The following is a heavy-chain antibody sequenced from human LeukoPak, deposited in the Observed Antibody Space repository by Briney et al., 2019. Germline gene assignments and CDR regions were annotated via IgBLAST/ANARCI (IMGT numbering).Heavy chain of an antibody. CDR2: TSFDENVK. Sequence: GGSLRLSCAASGFAFSSYSMHWVRQAPGKGLEWVAITSFDENVKYYAASVKGRFTISRDNSRNTLYLQMNSLRAADTAVYYCVGIRYFDWSSSEIWGQGTLVTVSS. J-gene: IGHJ4*02. CDR1: GFAFSSYS. D-gene: IGHD3-9*01. V-gene: IGHV3-30*04. CDR3: VGIRYFDWSSSEI.